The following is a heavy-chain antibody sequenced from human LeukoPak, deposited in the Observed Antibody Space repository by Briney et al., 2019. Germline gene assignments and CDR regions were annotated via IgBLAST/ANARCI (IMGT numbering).Heavy chain of an antibody. CDR2: ISSSSSYI. V-gene: IGHV3-21*04. CDR3: RNCGGDCYPPGGYYYYMDV. CDR1: GFTFSSYS. Sequence: GGSLRLSCAASGFTFSSYSMNWVRQAPGKGLEWVSSISSSSSYIYYADSVKGRFTISRDNAKNSLYLQMNSLRAEDTAVYYCRNCGGDCYPPGGYYYYMDVWGKGTTVTISS. J-gene: IGHJ6*03. D-gene: IGHD2-21*02.